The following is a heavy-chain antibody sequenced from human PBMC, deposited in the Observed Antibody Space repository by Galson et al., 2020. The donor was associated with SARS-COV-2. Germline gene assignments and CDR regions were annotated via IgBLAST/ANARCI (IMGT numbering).Heavy chain of an antibody. CDR1: GFPFSTYS. CDR3: ARDEGIRGYNYGRLYYGMDV. D-gene: IGHD5-18*01. V-gene: IGHV3-21*01. J-gene: IGHJ6*02. Sequence: GESLKISCAASGFPFSTYSMNWVRLAPGKGLEWVSSIRTSSSYTYYVASVKGRFSISRDNPRNSLYLQMNSLRAEDTAVYYCARDEGIRGYNYGRLYYGMDVWGQGTTVTVSS. CDR2: IRTSSSYT.